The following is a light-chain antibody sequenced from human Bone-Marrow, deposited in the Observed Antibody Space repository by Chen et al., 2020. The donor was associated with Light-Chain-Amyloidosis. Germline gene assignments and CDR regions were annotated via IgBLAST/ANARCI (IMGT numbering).Light chain of an antibody. CDR2: DDS. J-gene: IGLJ3*02. Sequence: SDVLTQPSSVSAAPGQTATIACGGNNIGSTSVHWYQQTPGQAPLLVVYDDSDRPSGIPERLSGSNSGNTATLTISRVEAGDEADYYCQVWDRSSDRPVFGGGTKLTVL. CDR1: NIGSTS. CDR3: QVWDRSSDRPV. V-gene: IGLV3-21*02.